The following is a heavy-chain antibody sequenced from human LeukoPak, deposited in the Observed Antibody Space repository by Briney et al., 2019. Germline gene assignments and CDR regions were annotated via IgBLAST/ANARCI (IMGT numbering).Heavy chain of an antibody. CDR2: ISAYNGNT. CDR3: ARDTDCGGDCYSYYYYYYFMDV. J-gene: IGHJ6*03. V-gene: IGHV1-18*01. D-gene: IGHD2-21*02. Sequence: ASVKVSCKASGYTFTSYGISWVRQAPGQGLEWMGWISAYNGNTNYAQKLQGRVTMTTDTSTSTAYMELRSLRSDDTAVYYCARDTDCGGDCYSYYYYYYFMDVWGKGTTVTISS. CDR1: GYTFTSYG.